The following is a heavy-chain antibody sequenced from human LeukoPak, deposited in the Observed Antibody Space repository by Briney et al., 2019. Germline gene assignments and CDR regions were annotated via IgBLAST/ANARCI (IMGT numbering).Heavy chain of an antibody. CDR2: IYYTGGT. D-gene: IGHD3-22*01. CDR3: ARDRGGYYGAFDI. Sequence: SETLSLTCTVSGVTISSYDWSWIRQPPGKGLEWVWYIYYTGGTNYNPSLESLVTISLDTSNNQFSLKLSSVTAADTDVYYCARDRGGYYGAFDIWGQGTMVTVSS. V-gene: IGHV4-59*01. J-gene: IGHJ3*02. CDR1: GVTISSYD.